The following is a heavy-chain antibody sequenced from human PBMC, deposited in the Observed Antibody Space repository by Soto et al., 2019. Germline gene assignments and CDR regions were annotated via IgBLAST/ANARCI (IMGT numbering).Heavy chain of an antibody. CDR1: RFTFSSYG. V-gene: IGHV3-30*18. CDR3: AKLGATTYDYYYGMDV. J-gene: IGHJ6*02. D-gene: IGHD1-26*01. Sequence: GGSLRLSCAASRFTFSSYGMHWVRQAPGKGLEWVAVISYDGSNKYYADSVKGRFTISRDNSKNTLYLQMNSLRAEDTAVYYCAKLGATTYDYYYGMDVWGQGTKVTVSS. CDR2: ISYDGSNK.